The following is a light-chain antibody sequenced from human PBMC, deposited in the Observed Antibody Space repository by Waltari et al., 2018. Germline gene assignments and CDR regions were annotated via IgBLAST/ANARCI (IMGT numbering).Light chain of an antibody. CDR3: SSYTSSGALI. CDR2: DVS. CDR1: SSDVGGYNY. Sequence: ASVSGSPGQSITVSCTGSSSDVGGYNYVSWYQQHPGKVPKLMIYDVSNRPSGVSNRFSGSKSGNTASLTISGLQAEDEADYYCSSYTSSGALIFGGGTKLTVL. J-gene: IGLJ2*01. V-gene: IGLV2-14*03.